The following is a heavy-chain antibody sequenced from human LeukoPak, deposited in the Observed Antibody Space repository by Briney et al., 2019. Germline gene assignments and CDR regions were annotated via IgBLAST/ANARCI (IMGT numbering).Heavy chain of an antibody. V-gene: IGHV4-61*02. J-gene: IGHJ6*03. CDR3: ARGIVVVPAPSLYSYYYMDV. Sequence: SETLSLTCTVSGGSISSGSYYWSWIRQPAGKGLEWIGRIYTSDKTNYNPSLKSRVIMSVDTSKNQFSLKLSSVTAADTAVYYCARGIVVVPAPSLYSYYYMDVWGKGTPVTVSS. D-gene: IGHD2-2*01. CDR1: GGSISSGSYY. CDR2: IYTSDKT.